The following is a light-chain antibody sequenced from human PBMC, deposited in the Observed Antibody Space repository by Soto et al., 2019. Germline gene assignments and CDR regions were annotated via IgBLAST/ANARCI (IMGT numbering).Light chain of an antibody. Sequence: QSVLTQPASVSGSLGQSITISCTGTSSDVGAYYYVSWYQQYPGKAPRLMIYDVSSRPSGVSGRFSGSKSGNTASLTISGLQAEDEADYYCSSYTTTSTLYVFGTGTKVTVL. CDR1: SSDVGAYYY. J-gene: IGLJ1*01. V-gene: IGLV2-14*01. CDR3: SSYTTTSTLYV. CDR2: DVS.